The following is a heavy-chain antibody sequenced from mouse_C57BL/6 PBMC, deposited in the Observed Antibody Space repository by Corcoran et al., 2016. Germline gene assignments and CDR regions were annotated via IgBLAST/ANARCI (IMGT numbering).Heavy chain of an antibody. CDR2: ISYDGSN. Sequence: DVQLQESGPGLVKPSQSLSLTCSVTGYSITSGYYWNWIRQFPGNKLEWMGYISYDGSNNYNPSLKNRISITRDTSKNQFFLKLNSVTTEDTATYYCARTTVVGYYFDYWGQGTTLTVSS. CDR3: ARTTVVGYYFDY. J-gene: IGHJ2*01. D-gene: IGHD1-1*01. CDR1: GYSITSGYY. V-gene: IGHV3-6*01.